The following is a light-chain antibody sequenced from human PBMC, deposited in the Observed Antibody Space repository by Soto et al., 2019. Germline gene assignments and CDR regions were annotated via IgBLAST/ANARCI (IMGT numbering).Light chain of an antibody. J-gene: IGKJ2*01. CDR3: QQYGSSPPYT. V-gene: IGKV3D-20*01. Sequence: EIVLTQSPATLSLSPGERATLSCGASQSVSSSYLAWYQQKPGLAPRLLVYDASSRATGIPDRFSGSGSGTDCTLTTSRLEPEDFAVYYWQQYGSSPPYTFGQGTKLEIK. CDR1: QSVSSSY. CDR2: DAS.